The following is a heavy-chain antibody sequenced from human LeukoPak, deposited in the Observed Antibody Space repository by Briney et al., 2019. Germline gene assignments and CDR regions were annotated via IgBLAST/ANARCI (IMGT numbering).Heavy chain of an antibody. D-gene: IGHD4-17*01. CDR1: GFSFSTYA. CDR3: AKGTVTSILLGY. J-gene: IGHJ4*02. CDR2: ISGSGGST. Sequence: GGSLRLSCAASGFSFSTYAMSWVRQAPGKGLEWVSAISGSGGSTYYADSVKGRFTISRDNSKNTLYLQMNSLRAEDTAVYYCAKGTVTSILLGYWGQGTLVTVSS. V-gene: IGHV3-23*01.